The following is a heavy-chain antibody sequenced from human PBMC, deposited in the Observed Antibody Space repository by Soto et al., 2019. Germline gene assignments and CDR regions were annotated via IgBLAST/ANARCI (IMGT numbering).Heavy chain of an antibody. CDR2: IYTSGST. CDR1: GGSISSYY. D-gene: IGHD3-22*01. V-gene: IGHV4-4*07. Sequence: LSLPCTVSGGSISSYYWSWIRQPAGKGLEWIGRIYTSGSTNYNPSLKSRVTMSVDTSKNQFSLKLSSVTAADTAVYYCASHSYDSSGYYDHYWGQGTLGTVAS. CDR3: ASHSYDSSGYYDHY. J-gene: IGHJ4*01.